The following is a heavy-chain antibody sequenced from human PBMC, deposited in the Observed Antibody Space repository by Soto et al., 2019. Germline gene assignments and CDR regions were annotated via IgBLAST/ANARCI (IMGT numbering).Heavy chain of an antibody. V-gene: IGHV4-39*01. CDR1: GGSISSNNYY. Sequence: QLQLQESGPGLVKPSETLSLTCSVSGGSISSNNYYWGWIRQPPGKGLEWIGSMSYSRSTYYNPSLKSRVTISVDTSQNQFSLKLTAVTAADTAVYYWASHLRPTNWGGGDFDYWGQGPLVTVSS. CDR3: ASHLRPTNWGGGDFDY. CDR2: MSYSRST. D-gene: IGHD7-27*01. J-gene: IGHJ4*02.